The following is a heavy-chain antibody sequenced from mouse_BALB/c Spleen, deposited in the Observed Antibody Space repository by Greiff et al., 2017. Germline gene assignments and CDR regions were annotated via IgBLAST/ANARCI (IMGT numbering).Heavy chain of an antibody. Sequence: EVQLQQSGAELVKPGASVKLSCTASGFNIKDTYMHWVKQRPEQGLEWIGRIDPANGNTKYDPKFQGKATITADTSSNTAYLQLSSLTSEDTAVYYCAPITTATALAYGGQGTLVTVSA. D-gene: IGHD1-2*01. CDR3: APITTATALAY. V-gene: IGHV14-3*02. CDR2: IDPANGNT. J-gene: IGHJ3*01. CDR1: GFNIKDTY.